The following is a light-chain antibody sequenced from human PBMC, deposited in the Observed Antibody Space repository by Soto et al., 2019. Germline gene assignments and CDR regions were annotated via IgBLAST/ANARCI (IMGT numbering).Light chain of an antibody. CDR2: VVT. J-gene: IGLJ3*02. CDR3: SSYPSSSPLW. Sequence: QSALTQPASLSGSPGQSITISCTGTSSDVGAYNDVSWYQQHPGQAPKLMIYVVTNRPSGVSDRFSGSKSGNTASLTISGLQAEDEAEYYCSSYPSSSPLWLGGGTKLTVL. V-gene: IGLV2-14*01. CDR1: SSDVGAYND.